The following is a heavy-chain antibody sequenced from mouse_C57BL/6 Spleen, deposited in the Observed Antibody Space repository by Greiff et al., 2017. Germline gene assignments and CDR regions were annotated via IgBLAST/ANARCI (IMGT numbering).Heavy chain of an antibody. CDR2: IDPSDSYT. V-gene: IGHV1-50*01. J-gene: IGHJ3*01. D-gene: IGHD2-4*01. CDR1: GYTFTSYW. Sequence: QVQLQQPGAELVKPGASVKLSCKASGYTFTSYWMQWVKQRPGQGLEWIGEIDPSDSYTNYNQKFKGKATLTIDTSSSTAYMQLSSLTSEDSAVYYCARSGLRRTRCAYWGQGTLVTVSA. CDR3: ARSGLRRTRCAY.